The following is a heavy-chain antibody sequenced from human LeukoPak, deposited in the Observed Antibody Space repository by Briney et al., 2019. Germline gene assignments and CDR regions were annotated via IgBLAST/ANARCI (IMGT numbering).Heavy chain of an antibody. V-gene: IGHV3-33*08. CDR3: ARDRVGPGYSFDY. J-gene: IGHJ4*02. CDR1: GFTFNNAW. Sequence: RGSLRLSCAASGFTFNNAWMTWVRQAPGKGLEWVAVMWYDGSSKYYADSVKGRFTISRDNSKNTLYLQMNSLRAEDTAVYYCARDRVGPGYSFDYWGQGTLVTVSS. CDR2: MWYDGSSK. D-gene: IGHD5-18*01.